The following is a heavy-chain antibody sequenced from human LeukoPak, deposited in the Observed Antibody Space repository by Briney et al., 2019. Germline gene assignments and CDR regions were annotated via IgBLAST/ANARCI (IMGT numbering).Heavy chain of an antibody. CDR3: ARDRPNNWFDP. Sequence: GGSLRLSCAGSGFTFSRHRMHWVRQAPGKGLVWVSGIHADGSGTDYADFVKGRFTISRDNAKNMLYLDMNSLRADDTAVYYCARDRPNNWFDPWGQGTLVTVSS. V-gene: IGHV3-74*01. CDR1: GFTFSRHR. J-gene: IGHJ5*02. CDR2: IHADGSGT.